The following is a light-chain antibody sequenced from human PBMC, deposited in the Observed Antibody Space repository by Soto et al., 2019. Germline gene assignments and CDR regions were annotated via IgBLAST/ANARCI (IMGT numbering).Light chain of an antibody. CDR3: QQYAGSPRT. V-gene: IGKV3-20*01. Sequence: EIVMTQSPATLSVSPGERATLSCRASQSVSSNLAWYQQKSGQAPRLLIYIASRRATGIPDRFTGSGSGTDFTLTINRVEPEDFAVYFCQQYAGSPRTFGQGTKVDIK. J-gene: IGKJ1*01. CDR2: IAS. CDR1: QSVSSN.